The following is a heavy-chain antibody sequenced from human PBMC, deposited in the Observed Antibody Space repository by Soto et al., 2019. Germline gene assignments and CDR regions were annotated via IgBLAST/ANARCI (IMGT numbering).Heavy chain of an antibody. CDR2: INPSGGST. J-gene: IGHJ4*02. CDR1: GYTFTSYY. Sequence: ASVKVSCKASGYTFTSYYMHWVRQAPGQGLEWMGIINPSGGSTSYAQKFQGRVTMTRDTSTSTVYMELSSLRSEDTAVYFCARHDNMTLGSQYLDSWGPGTLVTVSS. V-gene: IGHV1-46*01. CDR3: ARHDNMTLGSQYLDS. D-gene: IGHD1-1*01.